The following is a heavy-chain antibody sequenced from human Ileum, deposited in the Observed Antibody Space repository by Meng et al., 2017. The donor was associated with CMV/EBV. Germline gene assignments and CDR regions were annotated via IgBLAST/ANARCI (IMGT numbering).Heavy chain of an antibody. J-gene: IGHJ4*02. D-gene: IGHD6-13*01. CDR1: DGSISSPPYF. Sequence: PPVSGPGHAQPSETLSLTCTVSDGSISSPPYFWGWLRQPPGKGLGWIATISYSGNTYYNPSLKSPVTISLDTSKNQFSLKLTSVTAADTAVYYCAREPPSGQQLDWGQGTLVTVSS. CDR3: AREPPSGQQLD. CDR2: ISYSGNT. V-gene: IGHV4-39*07.